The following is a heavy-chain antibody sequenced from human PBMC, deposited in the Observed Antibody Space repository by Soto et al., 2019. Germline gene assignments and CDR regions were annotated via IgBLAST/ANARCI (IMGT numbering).Heavy chain of an antibody. Sequence: QVQLVQSGAEVKKPGSSVKVSCKASGGTFSSYAISWVRQAPGQGLEWMGGIITIFGTANYAQKFQGRVTITADESTSTAYMELSSLRSEDTAVYYCARDYYYDSSGYYFRLDYWGQGTLVTVSS. J-gene: IGHJ4*02. CDR2: IITIFGTA. CDR1: GGTFSSYA. D-gene: IGHD3-22*01. CDR3: ARDYYYDSSGYYFRLDY. V-gene: IGHV1-69*01.